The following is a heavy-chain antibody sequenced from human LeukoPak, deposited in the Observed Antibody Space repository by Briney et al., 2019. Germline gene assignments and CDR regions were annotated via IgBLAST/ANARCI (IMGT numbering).Heavy chain of an antibody. Sequence: SETLSLTCAVYGGSFSTYYWSWIRQPPGKGLEWIGEINHSGSTNYNPSLKSRVTISLDTSKNQFSLKLSSVTAADTAVYYCARQGFGSSYFDYWGQGTLVTVSP. CDR3: ARQGFGSSYFDY. D-gene: IGHD3-16*01. CDR1: GGSFSTYY. V-gene: IGHV4-34*01. CDR2: INHSGST. J-gene: IGHJ4*02.